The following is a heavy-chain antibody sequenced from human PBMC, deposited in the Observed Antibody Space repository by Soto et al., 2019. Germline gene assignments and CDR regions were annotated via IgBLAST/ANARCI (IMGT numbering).Heavy chain of an antibody. CDR3: AKGGRADLIAKSGRDNWFDT. D-gene: IGHD6-13*01. Sequence: PGGSMRLSCAASGFAFDDYVMHWVRQPPGRGLEWVSGITWNGGTIRYVDSVKGRFTISRDNAENSLYLQMNSLRPEDTAVYYCAKGGRADLIAKSGRDNWFDTWGQGTQVTVSS. CDR2: ITWNGGTI. CDR1: GFAFDDYV. J-gene: IGHJ5*02. V-gene: IGHV3-9*01.